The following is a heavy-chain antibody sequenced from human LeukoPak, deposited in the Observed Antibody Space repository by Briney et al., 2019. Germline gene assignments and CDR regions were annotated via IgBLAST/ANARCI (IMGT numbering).Heavy chain of an antibody. J-gene: IGHJ4*02. CDR3: ARDHDMHYYGSGSYYNY. V-gene: IGHV3-21*01. CDR2: ISSSSSYI. D-gene: IGHD3-10*01. Sequence: GGSLRLSCAASGFTFSSYSMNWVRQAPGEGLEWVSSISSSSSYIYYADSVKGRFTISRDNAKNSLYLQMNSLRAEDTAVYYCARDHDMHYYGSGSYYNYWGQGTLVTVSS. CDR1: GFTFSSYS.